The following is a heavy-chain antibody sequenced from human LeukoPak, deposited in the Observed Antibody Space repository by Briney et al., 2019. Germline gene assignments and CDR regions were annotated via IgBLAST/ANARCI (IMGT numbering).Heavy chain of an antibody. Sequence: SETLSLTCAVYGGSFSGYHWSWIRQPPGKGLEWIGEINHSGSTNYNPSLKSRVTISVDTSKNQFSLKLSSVTAADTAVYYCAREGYCGGDCLPDAFDIWGQGTMVTVSS. D-gene: IGHD2-21*02. CDR3: AREGYCGGDCLPDAFDI. V-gene: IGHV4-34*01. CDR1: GGSFSGYH. J-gene: IGHJ3*02. CDR2: INHSGST.